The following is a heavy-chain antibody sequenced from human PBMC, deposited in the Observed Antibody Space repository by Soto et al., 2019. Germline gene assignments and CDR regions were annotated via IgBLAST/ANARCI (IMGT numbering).Heavy chain of an antibody. CDR3: AREGNLGRWLQPLDF. CDR2: IHYNGNT. J-gene: IGHJ4*02. CDR1: GDSISAYS. Sequence: QVQLQVSGPGLVKPSETLSLTCTVSGDSISAYSWSWVRQPPGKGLEWIGNIHYNGNTKYSPSLKSRVTMSVDTSKNHFSLRLISVTAADTAIHFCAREGNLGRWLQPLDFWGQGTLVTVSS. V-gene: IGHV4-59*01. D-gene: IGHD5-12*01.